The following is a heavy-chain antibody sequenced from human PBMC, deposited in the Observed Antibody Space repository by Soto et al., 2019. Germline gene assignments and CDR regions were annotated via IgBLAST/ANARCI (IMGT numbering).Heavy chain of an antibody. V-gene: IGHV1-69*01. J-gene: IGHJ6*02. CDR1: GGTFSSYA. D-gene: IGHD4-4*01. CDR3: VRIGQGVTTLFSGMDV. Sequence: QVQLVQSGAEVKKPGSSVKVSCKASGGTFSSYAISWVRQAPGQGLEWMGGIIPIFGTANYAQKFQGRVTITADESTSTAYMELSSLRSEDTAVYYCVRIGQGVTTLFSGMDVWGQGTTVTVSS. CDR2: IIPIFGTA.